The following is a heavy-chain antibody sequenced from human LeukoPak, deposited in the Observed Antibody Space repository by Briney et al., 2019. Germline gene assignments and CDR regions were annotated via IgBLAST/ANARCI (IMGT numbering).Heavy chain of an antibody. V-gene: IGHV3-7*03. CDR3: AKANIMITFGGFDY. J-gene: IGHJ4*02. D-gene: IGHD3-16*01. CDR2: IKEDGSDK. Sequence: GGSLRLSCAATGFSFTTYWMSWVRQAPGKGLEWVANIKEDGSDKYYVDSVKGRFSISRDNAKNSLYLQMSSLRAEDTAVYYCAKANIMITFGGFDYWGQGTLVTVSS. CDR1: GFSFTTYW.